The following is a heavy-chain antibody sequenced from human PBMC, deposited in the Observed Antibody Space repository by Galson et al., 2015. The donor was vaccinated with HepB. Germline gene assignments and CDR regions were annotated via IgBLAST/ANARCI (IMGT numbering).Heavy chain of an antibody. D-gene: IGHD2-2*01. CDR1: GGTFSSYT. V-gene: IGHV1-69*04. CDR2: IIPILGIA. CDR3: ARDGSCSSTSCYGGFDP. J-gene: IGHJ5*02. Sequence: SVKVSCKASGGTFSSYTTSWVRQAPGQGLEWMGRIIPILGIANYAQKFQGRVTITADKSTSTAYMELSSLRSEDTAVYYCARDGSCSSTSCYGGFDPWGQGTLVTVSS.